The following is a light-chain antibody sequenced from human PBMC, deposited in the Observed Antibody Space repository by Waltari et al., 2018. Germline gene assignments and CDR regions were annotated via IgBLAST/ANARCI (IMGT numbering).Light chain of an antibody. J-gene: IGLJ3*02. CDR3: CSYAGSSSWV. CDR1: SSDVGSYNL. V-gene: IGLV2-23*02. CDR2: EVS. Sequence: QSALTQPASVSGSPGQSITISCTGTSSDVGSYNLVSWYQKHPGKPPKLRIYEVSKRPSGVSNRFSGSKSGNTASLTISGRQAEDEADYYCCSYAGSSSWVFGGGTKLTVL.